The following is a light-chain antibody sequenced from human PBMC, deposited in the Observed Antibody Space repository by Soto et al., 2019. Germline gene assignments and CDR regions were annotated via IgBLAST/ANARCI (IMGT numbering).Light chain of an antibody. Sequence: EIVMTQSPATLSVSPGERATLSCSASQSVSSNLAWYPQKPGQPPRLLIYGASTRATGIPARFSGSGSGTEFTLTISSLQTEDFAVYYCQQYNNWPPYTFGQGTKLEIK. V-gene: IGKV3-15*01. J-gene: IGKJ2*01. CDR2: GAS. CDR3: QQYNNWPPYT. CDR1: QSVSSN.